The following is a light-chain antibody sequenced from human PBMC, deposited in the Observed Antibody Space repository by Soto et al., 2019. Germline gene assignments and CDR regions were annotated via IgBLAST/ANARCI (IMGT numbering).Light chain of an antibody. CDR1: QSVSSY. V-gene: IGKV3-11*01. J-gene: IGKJ5*01. Sequence: EFVLTQSPATLSLSPGERATLSCRASQSVSSYLAWYQQKPGQAPRLLIYHASNRATVIPARFSGTGAGTAFTLTSNNLEPEDFPVYYCQVRTNWSIAFGRGTRLEIK. CDR3: QVRTNWSIA. CDR2: HAS.